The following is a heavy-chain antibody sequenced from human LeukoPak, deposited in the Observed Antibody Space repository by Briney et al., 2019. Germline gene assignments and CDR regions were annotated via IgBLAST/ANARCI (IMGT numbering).Heavy chain of an antibody. CDR3: AKGGYGSFDS. D-gene: IGHD5-18*01. J-gene: IGHJ4*02. CDR2: ISDGSIST. V-gene: IGHV3-23*01. CDR1: GFSFNIYG. Sequence: SGGSLRLSCAASGFSFNIYGMTWVRQAPGKGLEWVATISDGSISTYYGDSVKGRFTISRDDSRKLVSLQMHSLRVEDTAKYYCAKGGYGSFDSWGQGTLVTVSS.